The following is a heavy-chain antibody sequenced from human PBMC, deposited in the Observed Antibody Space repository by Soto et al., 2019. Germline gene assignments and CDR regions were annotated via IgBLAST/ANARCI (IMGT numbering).Heavy chain of an antibody. CDR2: ISYDGSNK. D-gene: IGHD2-2*01. Sequence: QVQLVESGGGVVQPGRSLRLSCAASGFTFSSYGMHWVRQAPGKGLEWVAVISYDGSNKYYADSVKGRFTISRDNSKNTLYLQMNSLRAEDTAVYYCVKGLEIVVVPAAEDYWGQGTLVTVSS. J-gene: IGHJ4*02. V-gene: IGHV3-30*18. CDR1: GFTFSSYG. CDR3: VKGLEIVVVPAAEDY.